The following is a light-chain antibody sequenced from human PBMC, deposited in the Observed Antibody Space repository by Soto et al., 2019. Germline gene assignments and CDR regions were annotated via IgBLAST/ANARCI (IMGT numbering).Light chain of an antibody. CDR2: DAS. J-gene: IGKJ1*01. CDR3: QHYGGLWT. V-gene: IGKV1-5*01. Sequence: DIQMTQSPSTVSASVGDRVTITCRASQTITNRLAWYQRKPGKAPKVLIYDASNLESGVPSRFSGSVSGTEFILTISSLQPDDFATYYCQHYGGLWTFGQGTKVEVK. CDR1: QTITNR.